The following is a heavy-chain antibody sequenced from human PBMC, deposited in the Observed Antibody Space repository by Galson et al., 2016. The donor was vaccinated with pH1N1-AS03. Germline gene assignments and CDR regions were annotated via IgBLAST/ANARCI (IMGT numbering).Heavy chain of an antibody. CDR3: ARDRGFRPDTFDI. V-gene: IGHV1-18*04. D-gene: IGHD2-15*01. CDR1: GYTFSTYG. Sequence: SVKVPCKASGYTFSTYGVSWVRQAPGQGLEWMGWISGYDDDTNYAQNVAGRVTMTTDKSTSTVYMELRSLRSDDTAVYYCARDRGFRPDTFDIWGQGTWVTVSS. J-gene: IGHJ3*02. CDR2: ISGYDDDT.